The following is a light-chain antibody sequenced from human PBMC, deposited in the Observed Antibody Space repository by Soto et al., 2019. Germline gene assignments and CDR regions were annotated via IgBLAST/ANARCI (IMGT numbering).Light chain of an antibody. J-gene: IGLJ1*01. Sequence: QSVLTQPPSASGTPGQRVTISCSGSTSNIGSNHVYWYQQLPGAAPKLLIFRDNQRPSGVPDRFSGSKSGTSASLAITGLQADDEADYYCQSSDSRLSGSDVFGTGTKVTVL. CDR3: QSSDSRLSGSDV. CDR1: TSNIGSNH. CDR2: RDN. V-gene: IGLV1-47*01.